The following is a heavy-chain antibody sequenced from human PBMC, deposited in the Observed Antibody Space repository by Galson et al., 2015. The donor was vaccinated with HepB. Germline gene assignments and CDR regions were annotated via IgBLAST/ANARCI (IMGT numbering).Heavy chain of an antibody. CDR2: IYYGGSGTT. D-gene: IGHD2-2*01. V-gene: IGHV4-39*01. J-gene: IGHJ4*02. CDR3: ARPRYCSSATCTAAFDY. CDR1: GGSIVSSSHY. Sequence: ETLSLTCTVSGGSIVSSSHYWGWLRQPPGKGLEWIGRIYYGGSGTTLYNPSLRSRVTISVDPSKNQFSLELKSVTAADTAVYYCARPRYCSSATCTAAFDYWGQGTLVTVSS.